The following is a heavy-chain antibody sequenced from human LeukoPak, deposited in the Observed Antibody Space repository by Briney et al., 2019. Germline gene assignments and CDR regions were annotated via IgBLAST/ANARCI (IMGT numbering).Heavy chain of an antibody. J-gene: IGHJ5*02. CDR2: IYYSGST. V-gene: IGHV4-30-4*08. CDR1: GGSISSGDYY. Sequence: PSQTLSLTCTVSGGSISSGDYYWSWIRQPPGKGLEWIGYIYYSGSTYYNPSLKSRVTISVDTSKNQFSLKLSSVTAADTAVYYCARDYCSSTSCYLSWFDPWGQGTLVTVSS. D-gene: IGHD2-2*01. CDR3: ARDYCSSTSCYLSWFDP.